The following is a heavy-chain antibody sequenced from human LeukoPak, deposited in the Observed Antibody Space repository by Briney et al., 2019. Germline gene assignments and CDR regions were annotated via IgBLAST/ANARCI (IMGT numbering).Heavy chain of an antibody. V-gene: IGHV1-69*01. Sequence: SVKVSCKASGGTFSSYAISWVRQAPGQGLEWMGGIIPIFGTANYAQKFQGRVTITAGESTSTAYMELSSLRSEDTAVYYCARVPVCSGGSCYSNWFDPWGQGTLVTVSS. J-gene: IGHJ5*02. CDR3: ARVPVCSGGSCYSNWFDP. CDR2: IIPIFGTA. D-gene: IGHD2-15*01. CDR1: GGTFSSYA.